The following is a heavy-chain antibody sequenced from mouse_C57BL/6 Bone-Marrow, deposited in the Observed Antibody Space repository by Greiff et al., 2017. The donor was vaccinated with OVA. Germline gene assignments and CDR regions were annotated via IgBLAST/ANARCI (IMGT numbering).Heavy chain of an antibody. Sequence: QVQLQQPGTELVKPGASVKLSCKASGYTFTSYWIHWVKQRPGQGLEWIGNINPRNGGTDYSEKFKSKATLTVDKSSSTAYMQLSSLSSEESAAYYCARGWLPYAMDNWGQGTSVTVSA. CDR2: INPRNGGT. V-gene: IGHV1-53*01. D-gene: IGHD2-3*01. J-gene: IGHJ4*01. CDR1: GYTFTSYW. CDR3: ARGWLPYAMDN.